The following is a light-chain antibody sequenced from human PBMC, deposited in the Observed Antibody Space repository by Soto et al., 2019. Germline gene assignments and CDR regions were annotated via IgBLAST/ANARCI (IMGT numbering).Light chain of an antibody. CDR3: HQYYSTPRT. J-gene: IGKJ1*01. CDR2: WAS. V-gene: IGKV4-1*01. Sequence: DIVMTQSPDSLAVSLGGRATINCKSSQRVLYSSNKKKYLAWDQQKPGQSPKLLVYWASTRESGVPDRFSGSGSGTDFTLTISSLQAEDAAFYYCHQYYSTPRTFGQGTKVEIK. CDR1: QRVLYSSNKKKY.